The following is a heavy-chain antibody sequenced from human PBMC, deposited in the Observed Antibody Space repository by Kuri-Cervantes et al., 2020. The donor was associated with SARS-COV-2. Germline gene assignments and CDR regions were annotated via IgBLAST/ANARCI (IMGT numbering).Heavy chain of an antibody. D-gene: IGHD3-22*01. CDR3: ARYYYDSRGYVFFDY. CDR2: IDPNSGGT. CDR1: GYTFTGYY. Sequence: ASVKVSCKASGYTFTGYYMHWVRQAPGQGLEWMGWIDPNSGGTNYAQKFQGWVTMTRDTSISTVYMELSRLRSDDTAVYYCARYYYDSRGYVFFDYRGRGNPVTVSS. V-gene: IGHV1-2*04. J-gene: IGHJ4*02.